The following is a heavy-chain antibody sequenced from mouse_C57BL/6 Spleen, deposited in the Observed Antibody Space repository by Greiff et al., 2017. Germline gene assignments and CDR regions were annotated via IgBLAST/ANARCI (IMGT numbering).Heavy chain of an antibody. V-gene: IGHV1-7*01. Sequence: QVQLKQSGAELAKPGASVKLSCKASGYTFTSYWMHWVKQRPGQGLEWIGYINPSSGYTKYNQKFKDKATLTADKSSSTAYMQLSGLTYGDSAVYYCAGRGLTRDYWGQGTTVTVSS. CDR1: GYTFTSYW. CDR3: AGRGLTRDY. CDR2: INPSSGYT. J-gene: IGHJ2*01. D-gene: IGHD4-1*01.